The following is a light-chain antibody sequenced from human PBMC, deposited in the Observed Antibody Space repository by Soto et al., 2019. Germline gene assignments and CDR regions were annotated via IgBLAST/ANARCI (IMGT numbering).Light chain of an antibody. CDR2: NVS. CDR1: SSDVGGYNY. Sequence: QSVLTQPASVSGSPGQSITISCTGTSSDVGGYNYVSWYQQHPGKAPKLIIYNVSNRPSGVSNRFSGPKSGNTASLTISGLQAEDEGHYYCSSFTSSNTVLFGGGTKLTVL. J-gene: IGLJ2*01. V-gene: IGLV2-14*01. CDR3: SSFTSSNTVL.